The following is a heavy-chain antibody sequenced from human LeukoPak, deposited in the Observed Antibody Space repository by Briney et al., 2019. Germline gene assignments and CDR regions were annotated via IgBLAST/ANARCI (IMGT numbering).Heavy chain of an antibody. V-gene: IGHV4-30-4*08. CDR1: GGSISSGDYY. CDR2: IYYSGST. Sequence: SQTLSLTCTVSGGSISSGDYYWSWIRQPPGKGLEWIGYIYYSGSTYYNPSLKSRVTISVDTSKNQFSLKLSSVTAADTAMYYCARAVAGSNWFDPWGQGTLVTVSS. D-gene: IGHD6-19*01. J-gene: IGHJ5*02. CDR3: ARAVAGSNWFDP.